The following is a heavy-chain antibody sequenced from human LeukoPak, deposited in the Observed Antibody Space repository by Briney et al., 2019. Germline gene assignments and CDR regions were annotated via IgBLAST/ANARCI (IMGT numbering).Heavy chain of an antibody. CDR3: ARGGGYCSSTSCSGFDY. CDR2: IYDSGST. D-gene: IGHD2-2*01. Sequence: SQTLSLTCTVSGGSISSGDYYWSWIRQPPGKGLEWIGYIYDSGSTYYNPSLKSRVTISVDTSKNQFSLKLSSVTAADTAVYYCARGGGYCSSTSCSGFDYWGQGTLVTVSS. J-gene: IGHJ4*02. CDR1: GGSISSGDYY. V-gene: IGHV4-30-4*08.